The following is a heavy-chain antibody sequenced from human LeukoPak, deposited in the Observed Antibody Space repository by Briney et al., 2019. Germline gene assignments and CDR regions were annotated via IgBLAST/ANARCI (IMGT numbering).Heavy chain of an antibody. D-gene: IGHD6-19*01. Sequence: ASVKVSCKASGYTFTSYAMHWVRQAPGQRLEWMGWINAGNGNTKYSQKFQGRVTMTRDTSTSTVYMELSSLGSEDTVVYYCAISRYYYYMDVWGKGTTVTVSS. CDR1: GYTFTSYA. J-gene: IGHJ6*03. CDR2: INAGNGNT. CDR3: AISRYYYYMDV. V-gene: IGHV1-3*01.